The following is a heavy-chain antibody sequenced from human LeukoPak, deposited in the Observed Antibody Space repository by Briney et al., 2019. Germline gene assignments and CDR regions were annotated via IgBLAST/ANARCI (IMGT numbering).Heavy chain of an antibody. V-gene: IGHV4-61*02. CDR3: SRVYGYYYDSSGFDAFDI. D-gene: IGHD3-22*01. CDR1: GGSISSGSYY. Sequence: PSETLSLTCTVSGGSISSGSYYWSSIRQPAGKGLEWIGGIYTSGSTNYNPSLKSRVTILVDTSENQFSLKLSSVTAADAAVYYCSRVYGYYYDSSGFDAFDIWRQGTMATVSS. CDR2: IYTSGST. J-gene: IGHJ3*02.